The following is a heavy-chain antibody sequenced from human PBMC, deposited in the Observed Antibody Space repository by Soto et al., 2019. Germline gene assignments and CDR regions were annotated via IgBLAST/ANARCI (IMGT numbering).Heavy chain of an antibody. CDR2: IYYSGST. J-gene: IGHJ4*02. CDR1: VCSISRYY. CDR3: AREPRGYSYGYPVYFDY. V-gene: IGHV4-59*12. Sequence: SETLSLTCTVSVCSISRYYWSWSRQPPGKGLEWIGYIYYSGSTNYNPSLKSRVTISVDTSKNQFSLKLSSVTAADTAVYYCAREPRGYSYGYPVYFDYWGQGTLVTVS. D-gene: IGHD5-18*01.